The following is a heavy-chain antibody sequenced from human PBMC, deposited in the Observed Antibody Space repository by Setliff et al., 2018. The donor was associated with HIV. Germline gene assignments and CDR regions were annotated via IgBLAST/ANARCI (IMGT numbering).Heavy chain of an antibody. CDR1: GGSISSSSYY. CDR3: ARHKGFGEFYFDY. V-gene: IGHV4-39*01. CDR2: IYYSGST. Sequence: SETLSLTCTVSGGSISSSSYYWGWIRQPPGKGLEWIGSIYYSGSTYYNPSLKSRVTMSVDTSKNQFTLKLSSVTAADTAVYYCARHKGFGEFYFDYWGQGTLVTVSS. D-gene: IGHD3-10*01. J-gene: IGHJ4*02.